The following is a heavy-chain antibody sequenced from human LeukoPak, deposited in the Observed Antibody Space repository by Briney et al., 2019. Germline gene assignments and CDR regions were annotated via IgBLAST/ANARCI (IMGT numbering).Heavy chain of an antibody. Sequence: SETLSLTCTVSGGSISSYYWSWIRQPPGKGLEWIGYIYYSGSTNYNPSLKSRVTISVDASKNQFSLKLSSVTAADTAVYYCARDPQYSSLPGYWGQGTLVTVSS. D-gene: IGHD6-6*01. CDR2: IYYSGST. CDR1: GGSISSYY. J-gene: IGHJ4*02. V-gene: IGHV4-59*12. CDR3: ARDPQYSSLPGY.